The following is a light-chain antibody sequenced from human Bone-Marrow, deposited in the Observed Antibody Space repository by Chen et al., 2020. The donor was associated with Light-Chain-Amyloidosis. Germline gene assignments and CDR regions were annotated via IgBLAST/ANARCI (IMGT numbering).Light chain of an antibody. CDR2: EDH. Sequence: SYEVTQAPSVSVSPGQTASITCSGDQLGNKYVSWYQQRPGQSPTLIIYEDHRRPSGVPERFSGSNSGNTATLTISGTQATDESDYYCQVWDRSSDRPVFGGGTKLTVL. J-gene: IGLJ3*02. CDR3: QVWDRSSDRPV. CDR1: QLGNKY. V-gene: IGLV3-1*01.